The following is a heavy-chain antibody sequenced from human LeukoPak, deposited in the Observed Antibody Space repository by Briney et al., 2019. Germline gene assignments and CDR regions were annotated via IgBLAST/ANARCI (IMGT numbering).Heavy chain of an antibody. V-gene: IGHV4-59*12. Sequence: SEILALTCTVSGGSISSYYWSWIRQPPGKGLEWIGYIYYSGSTNYNPSLKSRVTISVDTSKNQFSLKLSSVTAADTAVYYCAREDDYVWGSHRYTGGNIDYWGQGTLVTVSA. CDR2: IYYSGST. J-gene: IGHJ4*02. CDR1: GGSISSYY. D-gene: IGHD3-16*02. CDR3: AREDDYVWGSHRYTGGNIDY.